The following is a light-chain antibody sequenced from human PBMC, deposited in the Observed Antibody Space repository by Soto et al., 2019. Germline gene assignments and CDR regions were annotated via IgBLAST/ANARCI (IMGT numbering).Light chain of an antibody. CDR2: DAS. J-gene: IGKJ5*01. Sequence: VFTHSPATLSLSKGERATLSCRASLNVNSYLAWYQQKPGQAPRLLIYDASNRAAGIPARFSGSGSGTDFTLTISSLEPEDFAIYYCQQRQYWPPITFGQGTRLEIK. V-gene: IGKV3-11*01. CDR1: LNVNSY. CDR3: QQRQYWPPIT.